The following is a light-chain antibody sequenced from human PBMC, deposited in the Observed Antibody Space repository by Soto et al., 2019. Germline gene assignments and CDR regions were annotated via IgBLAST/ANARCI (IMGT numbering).Light chain of an antibody. CDR1: SSDVGGYNY. J-gene: IGLJ1*01. CDR3: SSYTSSSTYV. V-gene: IGLV2-14*01. Sequence: QPVLTQPASVSGSPGQSIAISCTGTSSDVGGYNYVSWYQQHPGKAPKLMVYDVSNRPSGVSNRFSGSKSGNTASLTISGLQAEDEADYYCSSYTSSSTYVFGTGTKLTGL. CDR2: DVS.